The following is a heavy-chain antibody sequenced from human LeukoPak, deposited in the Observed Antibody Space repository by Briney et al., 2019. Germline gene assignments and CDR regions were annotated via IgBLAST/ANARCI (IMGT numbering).Heavy chain of an antibody. Sequence: KPSETLSLTCTVSGGSISSSSYYWGWIRQPPGKGLEWIGSIYYSGSTYYNPSLKSRVTISVDTSKNQFSLKLSSVTAADTAVYYCAKALPDWELLWGQGTLVTVSS. CDR3: AKALPDWELL. J-gene: IGHJ4*02. V-gene: IGHV4-39*07. CDR2: IYYSGST. CDR1: GGSISSSSYY. D-gene: IGHD1-26*01.